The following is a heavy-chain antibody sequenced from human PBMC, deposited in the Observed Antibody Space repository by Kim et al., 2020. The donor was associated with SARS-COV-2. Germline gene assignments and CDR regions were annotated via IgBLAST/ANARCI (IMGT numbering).Heavy chain of an antibody. V-gene: IGHV4-59*13. CDR3: ARDPRTSMDV. CDR2: IYYSGST. J-gene: IGHJ6*02. Sequence: SETLSLTCTVSGGSISSYYWSWIRQPPGKGLEWIGYIYYSGSTNYNPSLKSRVTISVDTSKNQFSLKLSSVTAADTAVYYCARDPRTSMDVWGQGTTVTV. CDR1: GGSISSYY.